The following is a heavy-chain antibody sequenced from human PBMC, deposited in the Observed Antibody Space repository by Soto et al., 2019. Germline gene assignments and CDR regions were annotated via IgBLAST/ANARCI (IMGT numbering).Heavy chain of an antibody. D-gene: IGHD6-6*01. CDR3: ARDRTGYSSSSGTYYYYYCMDV. Sequence: QVQLVQSGAEVKKPGASVKVSCKASGYTFTSYGISWVRQAPGQGLEWMGWISAYNGNTNYAQKLQGRVTMTTDTSTSTAYMELRSLRSDDTAVYYCARDRTGYSSSSGTYYYYYCMDVWGQGTTFTVSS. CDR1: GYTFTSYG. V-gene: IGHV1-18*01. CDR2: ISAYNGNT. J-gene: IGHJ6*02.